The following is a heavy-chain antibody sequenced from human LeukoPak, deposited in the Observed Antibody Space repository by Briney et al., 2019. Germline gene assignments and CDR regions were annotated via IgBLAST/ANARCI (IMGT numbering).Heavy chain of an antibody. CDR3: AKGYQLGVYYYYYYYMDV. Sequence: GGSLRLSCAASGFTFDDYAMHWVRQAPGKGLEWVSAISGSGGSTYYADSVKGRFTISRDNSKNTLYLQMNSLRAEDTAVYYCAKGYQLGVYYYYYYYMDVWGKGTTVTVSS. D-gene: IGHD2-2*01. CDR1: GFTFDDYA. V-gene: IGHV3-23*01. CDR2: ISGSGGST. J-gene: IGHJ6*03.